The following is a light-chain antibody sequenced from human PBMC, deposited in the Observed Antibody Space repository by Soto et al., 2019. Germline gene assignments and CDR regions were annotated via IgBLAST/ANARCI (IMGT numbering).Light chain of an antibody. V-gene: IGLV1-51*01. J-gene: IGLJ1*01. CDR2: DNN. CDR1: SSDIRAYDY. Sequence: QSALTQPASLSGSPGQSITISCTGTSSDIRAYDYVSWFQQHPGKAPKLLIYDNNKRPSGIPDRFSGSQSGTSATLGITGLQTGDEAVYYCGSWDSSLTYVFGTGTKVTVL. CDR3: GSWDSSLTYV.